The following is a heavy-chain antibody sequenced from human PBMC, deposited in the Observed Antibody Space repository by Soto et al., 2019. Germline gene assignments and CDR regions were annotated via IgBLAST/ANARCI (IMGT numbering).Heavy chain of an antibody. CDR2: IIPIFGTA. Sequence: SVKVSCKASGGTVSIYAISWVRQAPGQGLEWMGGIIPIFGTANYAQKFQGRVTITADESTSTAYMELSSLRSEDTAVYYCARDGGIPARPVTGGMDVWAQGTTVTVSS. CDR3: ARDGGIPARPVTGGMDV. V-gene: IGHV1-69*13. CDR1: GGTVSIYA. D-gene: IGHD6-6*01. J-gene: IGHJ6*02.